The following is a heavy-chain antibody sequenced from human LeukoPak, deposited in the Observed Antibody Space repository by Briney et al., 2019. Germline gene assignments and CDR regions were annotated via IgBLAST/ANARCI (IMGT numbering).Heavy chain of an antibody. CDR2: IYRFGST. CDR1: GGSVSSSNW. D-gene: IGHD7-27*01. J-gene: IGHJ4*02. Sequence: SETLSLTCAVSGGSVSSSNWWSWVRQPPGKGLEWIGEIYRFGSTNYNPSLKSRVTISLDKPKNQLSLRLTSVTAADTAVYYCARSELGKYEYWGQGTLVTVSS. V-gene: IGHV4-4*02. CDR3: ARSELGKYEY.